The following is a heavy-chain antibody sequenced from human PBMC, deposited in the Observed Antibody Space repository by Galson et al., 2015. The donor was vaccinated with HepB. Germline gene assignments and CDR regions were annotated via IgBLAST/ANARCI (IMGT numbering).Heavy chain of an antibody. CDR2: ISYDGSNK. CDR1: GFTFSSYG. V-gene: IGHV3-30*18. Sequence: SLRLSCAASGFTFSSYGMHWVRQAPGKGLEWVAVISYDGSNKYYADSVKGRFTISRDNSKNTLYLQMNSLRAEDTAVYYCAKDRGSSGWYRSPIYYYGMDVWGQGTTVTVSS. CDR3: AKDRGSSGWYRSPIYYYGMDV. J-gene: IGHJ6*02. D-gene: IGHD6-19*01.